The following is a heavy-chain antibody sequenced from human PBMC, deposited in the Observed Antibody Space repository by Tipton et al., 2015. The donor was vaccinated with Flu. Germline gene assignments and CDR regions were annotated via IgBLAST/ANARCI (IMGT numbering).Heavy chain of an antibody. Sequence: QLVQSGAVVKKPGASVKVSCESSGYTFTHYHMHWVRQAPGQGLEWMGIITPGGGSTFYAPKFQGRVTMTRDSSTLTDYMELSSLTSEDTAVYYCARGSYGDLIDYWGQGSLVTVSS. CDR1: GYTFTHYH. V-gene: IGHV1-46*01. CDR3: ARGSYGDLIDY. CDR2: ITPGGGST. D-gene: IGHD5-18*01. J-gene: IGHJ4*02.